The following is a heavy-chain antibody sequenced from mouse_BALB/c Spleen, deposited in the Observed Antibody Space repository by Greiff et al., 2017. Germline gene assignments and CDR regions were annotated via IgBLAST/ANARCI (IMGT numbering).Heavy chain of an antibody. Sequence: EVKLVESGGGLVQPGGSLKLSCAASGFTFSSYGMSWVRQTPDKRLELVATINSNGGSTYYPDSVKGRFTISRDNAKNTLYLQMSSLKSEDTAMYYCARGGSTMINYYAMDYWGQGTSVTVSS. V-gene: IGHV5-6-3*01. CDR1: GFTFSSYG. CDR2: INSNGGST. D-gene: IGHD2-4*01. J-gene: IGHJ4*01. CDR3: ARGGSTMINYYAMDY.